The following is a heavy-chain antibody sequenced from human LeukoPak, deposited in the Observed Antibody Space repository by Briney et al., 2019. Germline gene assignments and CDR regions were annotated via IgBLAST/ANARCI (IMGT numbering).Heavy chain of an antibody. CDR2: ISGDGGST. Sequence: GGSLRLSCAASGFTFDDYAMHWVRQAPGKGLEWVSLISGDGGSTYYADSVKGRFTISRDNSKNSLYLQMNSLRTEDTALYYCAISGYSYRFRDYYYYGMDVWGQGTTVTVSS. CDR1: GFTFDDYA. D-gene: IGHD5-18*01. V-gene: IGHV3-43*02. J-gene: IGHJ6*02. CDR3: AISGYSYRFRDYYYYGMDV.